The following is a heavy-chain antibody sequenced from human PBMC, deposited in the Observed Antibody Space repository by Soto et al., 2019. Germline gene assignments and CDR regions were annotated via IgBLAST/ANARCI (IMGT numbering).Heavy chain of an antibody. J-gene: IGHJ3*02. CDR1: GYTFTSYY. CDR3: ARDGIVVVPAAMTDAFDI. Sequence: AASVKVSCKASGYTFTSYYMHWVRQAPGQGLEWMGIINPSGGSTSYAQKFQGRATMTRDTSTSTVYMELSSLRSEDTAVYYCARDGIVVVPAAMTDAFDIWGQGTMVTVSS. CDR2: INPSGGST. V-gene: IGHV1-46*03. D-gene: IGHD2-2*01.